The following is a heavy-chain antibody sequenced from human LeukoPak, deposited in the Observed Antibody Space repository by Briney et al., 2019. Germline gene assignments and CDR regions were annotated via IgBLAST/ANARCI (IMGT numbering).Heavy chain of an antibody. CDR3: TTAPLPAGYYYYYYGMDV. V-gene: IGHV3-15*01. CDR2: IKSKTDGGTT. J-gene: IGHJ6*04. CDR1: GFTFSNAW. Sequence: GGSLRLSCAASGFTFSNAWMSWVRQAPGKGLEWVGRIKSKTDGGTTDYAEPVKGRFTISRDDSKNTLYPQMNSLKTEDTAVYYCTTAPLPAGYYYYYYGMDVWGKGTTVTVSS. D-gene: IGHD5-12*01.